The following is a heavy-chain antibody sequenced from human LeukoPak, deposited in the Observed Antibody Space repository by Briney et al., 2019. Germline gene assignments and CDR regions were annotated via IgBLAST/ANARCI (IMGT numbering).Heavy chain of an antibody. Sequence: WGSVRLSCEASGFTFSSYAMSWVRQAPGKGLEWVSAISGSGGSTYYADAVKGRFTITRDNSKTTLYLQMNSLRAEYTAVYYCAKDPDYSESSGYDYWGQGTLVTVTS. D-gene: IGHD3-22*01. J-gene: IGHJ4*02. CDR3: AKDPDYSESSGYDY. CDR1: GFTFSSYA. V-gene: IGHV3-23*01. CDR2: ISGSGGST.